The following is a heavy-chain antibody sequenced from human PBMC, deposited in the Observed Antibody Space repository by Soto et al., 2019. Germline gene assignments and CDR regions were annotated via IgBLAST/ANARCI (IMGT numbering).Heavy chain of an antibody. J-gene: IGHJ4*02. V-gene: IGHV3-23*01. CDR2: ISGSGGTT. CDR3: AKDHSGSYPPRGSQN. Sequence: GGSLRLSCAASGFTFNNYAMSWVRQAPGKGLEWVSGISGSGGTTYYAGSVKGRFTISRDNSKNTPFLQMNSLRVEDTAVYYCAKDHSGSYPPRGSQNWGQGTLVTVSS. D-gene: IGHD1-26*01. CDR1: GFTFNNYA.